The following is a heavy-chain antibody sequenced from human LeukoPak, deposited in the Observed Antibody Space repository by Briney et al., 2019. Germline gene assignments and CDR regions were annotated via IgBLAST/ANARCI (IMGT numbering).Heavy chain of an antibody. CDR3: AMAVIVGAIHYFDY. V-gene: IGHV3-74*01. Sequence: GGSLRLSCAASGFTFSSYWMHWVRQAPGKGLVWVSRINSDGSSTSYADSVKGRFTISSDTAKNTVYLQLNSLRAEDTAVFFCAMAVIVGAIHYFDYWGQGALGTVSP. CDR2: INSDGSST. CDR1: GFTFSSYW. D-gene: IGHD1-26*01. J-gene: IGHJ4*02.